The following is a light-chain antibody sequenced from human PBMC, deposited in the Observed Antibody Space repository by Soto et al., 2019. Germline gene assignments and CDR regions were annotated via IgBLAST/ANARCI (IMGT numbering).Light chain of an antibody. CDR1: RNVNMRY. V-gene: IGKV3-20*01. J-gene: IGKJ2*01. Sequence: EVVLTQSPGTLSLSPGERATLSCRASRNVNMRYLAWYQQKPGQAPSLLIYATSSRATGIPDRFSGSGSGTDFTLTIRRLEPDDFAVYYCQQYGASPYTFGPGTKLEIK. CDR3: QQYGASPYT. CDR2: ATS.